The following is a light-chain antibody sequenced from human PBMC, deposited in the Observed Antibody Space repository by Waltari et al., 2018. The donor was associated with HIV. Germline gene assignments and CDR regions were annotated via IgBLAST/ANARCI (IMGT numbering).Light chain of an antibody. CDR3: SSYAGSNNLV. CDR1: SSAVGGYTY. CDR2: EVS. J-gene: IGLJ3*02. Sequence: QSALTQPPSASGSPGPTVTISCTGTSSAVGGYTYFSWYQQHSGKSPKLMIFEVSKRPSGVPDRFPGSKSGNTASLTVSGLQAEDEADYYCSSYAGSNNLVFGGGTKLTVL. V-gene: IGLV2-8*01.